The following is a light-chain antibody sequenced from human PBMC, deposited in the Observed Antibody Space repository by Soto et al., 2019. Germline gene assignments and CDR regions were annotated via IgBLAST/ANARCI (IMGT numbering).Light chain of an antibody. Sequence: DIRLTQSPSTLSASIGDRVTITCRASQSISTWLAWYQQKPGTAPKLLIYKASTLEGGVPSRFSGSRSVTAFTLTVSSLQPDDFATYYCKQYNASFPYIVGQGTKLEIK. CDR1: QSISTW. CDR3: KQYNASFPYI. CDR2: KAS. J-gene: IGKJ2*01. V-gene: IGKV1-5*03.